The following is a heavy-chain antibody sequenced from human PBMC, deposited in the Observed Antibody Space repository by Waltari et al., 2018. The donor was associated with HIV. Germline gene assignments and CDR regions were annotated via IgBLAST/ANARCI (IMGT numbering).Heavy chain of an antibody. Sequence: QLQLQESGPGLVKPSETLSLTCTVSGGSISSSSYYWGWIRQPPGKGLEWIGSIYYSGGTAFNPSLKSRVTISVDTSKNQFSLKLSSVTAADTAVYYCARPPYQLPTPFFDYWGQGTLVTVSS. J-gene: IGHJ4*02. V-gene: IGHV4-39*01. D-gene: IGHD2-2*01. CDR2: IYYSGGT. CDR3: ARPPYQLPTPFFDY. CDR1: GGSISSSSYY.